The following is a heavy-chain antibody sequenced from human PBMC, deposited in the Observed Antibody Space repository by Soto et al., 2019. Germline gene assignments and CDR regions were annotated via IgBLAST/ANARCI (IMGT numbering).Heavy chain of an antibody. CDR1: GLTLTTYA. D-gene: IGHD6-25*01. V-gene: IGHV1-69*06. J-gene: IGHJ4*02. CDR3: TILPQSGTYFKYDF. Sequence: AVKVYCKASGLTLTTYAYNWVRQSPGRGLEWVGGIVGVSGETRYAQQFRDRVAVTADKATGTTYLDLSRLTSKDTAVYYCTILPQSGTYFKYDFWGQGTVVTVSS. CDR2: IVGVSGET.